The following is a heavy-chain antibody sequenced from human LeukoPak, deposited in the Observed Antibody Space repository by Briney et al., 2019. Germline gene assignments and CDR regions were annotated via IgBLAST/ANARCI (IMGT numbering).Heavy chain of an antibody. CDR2: ISPGGGTT. J-gene: IGHJ4*02. V-gene: IGHV3-23*01. CDR1: GFSFGSEA. Sequence: GGSLRLSCVVSGFSFGSEAMSWVRQAPGRGLEWVSSISPGGGTTYYADSVKGRFTISRDNSENTLYVEMNSLRAEDTAVYYCARDPAAGYYFDYWGQGTLVTVSS. CDR3: ARDPAAGYYFDY. D-gene: IGHD6-13*01.